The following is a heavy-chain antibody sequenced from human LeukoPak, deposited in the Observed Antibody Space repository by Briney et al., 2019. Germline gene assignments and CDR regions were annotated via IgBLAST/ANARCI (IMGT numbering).Heavy chain of an antibody. J-gene: IGHJ6*03. V-gene: IGHV4-59*01. CDR2: IYYSGST. CDR1: GGSISSYY. CDR3: ARVQSDKAVYYYYYYMDV. Sequence: PSETLSLTCTVSGGSISSYYWSWIRQPPGKGLEWIGYIYYSGSTNYNPSLKSRVTISVDTSKNQFSLKLSSVTAADTAVYYCARVQSDKAVYYYYYYMDVWGKGTTVTVSS.